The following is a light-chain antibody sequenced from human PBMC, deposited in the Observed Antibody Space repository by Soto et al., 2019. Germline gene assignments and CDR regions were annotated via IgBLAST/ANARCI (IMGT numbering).Light chain of an antibody. CDR2: LNSDGSH. J-gene: IGLJ3*02. CDR3: QTWGTGTRGV. V-gene: IGLV4-69*01. CDR1: SGHSSYA. Sequence: QLVLTQSPSASASLGASVKLTCTLSSGHSSYAIAWHQQQPEKGPRYLMKLNSDGSHSKGDGIPDRFPGSSSGAERYLTISSLQSEDEADYYCQTWGTGTRGVFGGGTKLTVL.